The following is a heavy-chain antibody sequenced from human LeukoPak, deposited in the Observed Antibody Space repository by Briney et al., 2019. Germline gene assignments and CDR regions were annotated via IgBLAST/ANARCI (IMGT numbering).Heavy chain of an antibody. V-gene: IGHV3-21*06. CDR2: IDSSGGYM. J-gene: IGHJ4*02. CDR1: GFTFSSYS. Sequence: GGSLRLSYAASGFTFSSYSMNWVRQAPGKGLEWVSSIDSSGGYMFYTDSVKGRFIISRDNAKDSLYLQMNNLRAEDTAVYYCLRGDRRDYWGQGTLVTVSS. CDR3: LRGDRRDY.